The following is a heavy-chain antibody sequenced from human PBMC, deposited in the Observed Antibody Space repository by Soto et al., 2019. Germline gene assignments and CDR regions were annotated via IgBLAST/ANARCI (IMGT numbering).Heavy chain of an antibody. V-gene: IGHV1-2*02. CDR2: INPNSGDT. D-gene: IGHD6-19*01. CDR3: ARGGAEAAYNSYSPLDI. CDR1: GYTFTAYY. J-gene: IGHJ6*04. Sequence: QVQLVQSGAEVKKPGASVRVSCKASGYTFTAYYIHWVRQAPGQGLEWMGSINPNSGDTGSAQKFQGGATRPREPPISKASRELNGLKSDDSAVYDCARGGAEAAYNSYSPLDIWGKGTTVTVSS.